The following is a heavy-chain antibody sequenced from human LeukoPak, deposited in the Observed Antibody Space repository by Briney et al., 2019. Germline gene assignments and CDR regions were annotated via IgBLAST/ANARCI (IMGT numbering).Heavy chain of an antibody. CDR1: GDSISSTTNS. D-gene: IGHD2-2*01. V-gene: IGHV4-39*01. CDR3: ARHSTMLTSRWFDP. J-gene: IGHJ5*02. Sequence: PSETLSLTCTVSGDSISSTTNSWGWIRQPPGKGLEWIGSLYYTGGSYYNPSLKRRVTISGDTSNNQISLRMNSVTAADTAIYYCARHSTMLTSRWFDPWGQGTLVTVSS. CDR2: LYYTGGS.